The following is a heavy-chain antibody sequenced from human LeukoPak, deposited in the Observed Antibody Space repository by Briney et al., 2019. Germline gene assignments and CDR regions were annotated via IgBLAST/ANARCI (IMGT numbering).Heavy chain of an antibody. CDR3: AKDRITMIVVVPDAFDI. D-gene: IGHD3-22*01. J-gene: IGHJ3*02. V-gene: IGHV3-48*03. CDR1: GFTFSSYE. CDR2: ISSSGSTI. Sequence: GGSLRLSCAASGFTFSSYEMNWVRQAPGKGLEWVSYISSSGSTIYYADSVKGRFTISRDNSKNTLYLQMNSPRAEDTAVYYCAKDRITMIVVVPDAFDIWGQGTMVTVSS.